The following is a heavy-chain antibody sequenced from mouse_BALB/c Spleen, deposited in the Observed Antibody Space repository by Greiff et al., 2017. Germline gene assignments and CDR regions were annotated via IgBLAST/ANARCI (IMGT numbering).Heavy chain of an antibody. CDR2: IYPGNVNT. D-gene: IGHD1-1*01. CDR3: ARGITTVVAPVPGFAY. J-gene: IGHJ3*01. CDR1: GYTFTSYY. Sequence: QVQLQQSGPELVKPGASVRISCKASGYTFTSYYIHWVKQRPGQGLEWIGWIYPGNVNTKYNEKFKGKATLTADKSSSTAYMQLSSLTSEDSAVYFCARGITTVVAPVPGFAYWGEGTLVTVSA. V-gene: IGHV1S56*01.